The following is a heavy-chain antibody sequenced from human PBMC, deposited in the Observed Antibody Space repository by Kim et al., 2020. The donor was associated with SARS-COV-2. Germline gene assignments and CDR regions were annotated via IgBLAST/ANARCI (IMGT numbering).Heavy chain of an antibody. D-gene: IGHD3-10*01. J-gene: IGHJ2*01. CDR1: GFTFDDYA. CDR3: AKTGGFGEELYWYFDL. Sequence: GGSLRLSCAASGFTFDDYAMHWVRQAPGKGLEWVSLISGDGGSTYYADSVKGRFTISRDNSKNSLYLQMNSLRTEDTALYYCAKTGGFGEELYWYFDLWGRGTLVTVSS. V-gene: IGHV3-43*02. CDR2: ISGDGGST.